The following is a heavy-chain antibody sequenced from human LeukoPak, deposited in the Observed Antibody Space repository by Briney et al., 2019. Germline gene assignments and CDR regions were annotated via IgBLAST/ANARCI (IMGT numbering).Heavy chain of an antibody. CDR2: IYDSGST. V-gene: IGHV4-30-4*01. J-gene: IGHJ4*02. CDR3: ASRITGTNVYYFDY. CDR1: GASIRSGDYY. D-gene: IGHD1-7*01. Sequence: SETLSLTCTVSGASIRSGDYYWSWIRQPPGKGLEWIGYIYDSGSTYYNPSLKSRVTISVDTSKNQFSLKLSSVTAADTAVYYCASRITGTNVYYFDYWGQGTLVTVSS.